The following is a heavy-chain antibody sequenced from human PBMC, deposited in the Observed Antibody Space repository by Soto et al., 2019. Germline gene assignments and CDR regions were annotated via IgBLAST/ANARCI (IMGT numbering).Heavy chain of an antibody. D-gene: IGHD2-15*01. CDR2: IIPIVGTA. CDR3: ARDLGLYCSRVSCYGDDAFDI. V-gene: IGHV1-69*06. CDR1: GGTLNSYS. J-gene: IGHJ3*02. Sequence: SENVSCKSSGGTLNSYSISWLRQAPGQGREWMGWIIPIVGTAKYAQKFQGRVTITEDKSTSTAYMELSSLRSEDTAVYYCARDLGLYCSRVSCYGDDAFDIWGQGTRVP.